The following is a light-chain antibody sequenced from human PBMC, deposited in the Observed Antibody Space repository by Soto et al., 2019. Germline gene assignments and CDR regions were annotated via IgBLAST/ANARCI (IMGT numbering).Light chain of an antibody. Sequence: SYELSQPPSVSVSPGQTASFTCSGDKLGDKYACWYQRKPGQSPVLLMYQDSKRPSGIPERFSGSNSGNTATLTISGTQAMDDADYYCQAWDSGTANVVFGGGTKLTVL. CDR2: QDS. V-gene: IGLV3-1*01. CDR1: KLGDKY. CDR3: QAWDSGTANVV. J-gene: IGLJ2*01.